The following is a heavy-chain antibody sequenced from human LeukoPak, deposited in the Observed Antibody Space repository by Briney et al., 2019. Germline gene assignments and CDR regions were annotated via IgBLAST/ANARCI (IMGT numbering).Heavy chain of an antibody. CDR3: ARDQGGSDPYYFDY. D-gene: IGHD1-26*01. V-gene: IGHV3-21*01. Sequence: GGSLRLSCAASGFTFSSYNMNWVRQAPGKGLEWVSYISSSSTYIYYADSVKGRFTISRDNAKKSLYLQMNSLRAEDTAVYYCARDQGGSDPYYFDYWGQGTLVTVSS. CDR2: ISSSSTYI. CDR1: GFTFSSYN. J-gene: IGHJ4*02.